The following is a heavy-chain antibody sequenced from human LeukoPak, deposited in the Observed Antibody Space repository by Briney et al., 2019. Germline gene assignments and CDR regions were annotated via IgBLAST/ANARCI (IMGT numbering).Heavy chain of an antibody. CDR2: IDRTGNR. CDR3: ARVDNYYGLGSFGASHYYYMDV. D-gene: IGHD3-10*01. Sequence: SETLSLTCAVSGYSISSGYYWGWIGQPPGKGLEWIARIDRTGNRYYNPPLKSRVTISVDTSKNQLSLKLTSLTAADTAIYYCARVDNYYGLGSFGASHYYYMDVWGKGTTVTVSS. J-gene: IGHJ6*03. V-gene: IGHV4-38-2*01. CDR1: GYSISSGYY.